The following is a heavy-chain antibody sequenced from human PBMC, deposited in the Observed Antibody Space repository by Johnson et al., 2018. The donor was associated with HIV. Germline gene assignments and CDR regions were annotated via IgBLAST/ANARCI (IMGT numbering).Heavy chain of an antibody. D-gene: IGHD4-17*01. V-gene: IGHV3-53*01. CDR1: GFTVSYNY. CDR2: IYSGGNT. CDR3: ARGYGDYSDFFDV. J-gene: IGHJ3*01. Sequence: VQLVESGGGLIQPGGSLRLSCVASGFTVSYNYMNWVRQAPGKGLEWVSVIYSGGNTFYADSVQGRFTISRDHSKNTLDLHMNSLRVEDTAVYYCARGYGDYSDFFDVWGQGTMVTVSS.